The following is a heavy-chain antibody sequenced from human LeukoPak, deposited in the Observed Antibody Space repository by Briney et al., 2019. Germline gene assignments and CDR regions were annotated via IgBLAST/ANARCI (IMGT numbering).Heavy chain of an antibody. V-gene: IGHV1-2*02. CDR3: ARERGIVATTTNRLFFDY. J-gene: IGHJ4*02. D-gene: IGHD5-12*01. CDR2: INPNSGGT. Sequence: ASVKVSCKASGYTFTGYYMHWVRQAPGQGVEWMGWINPNSGGTDYAQKFQGRVTMARDTSISTAYMELSRLRSDDTAVYYCARERGIVATTTNRLFFDYWGQGTLVTVSS. CDR1: GYTFTGYY.